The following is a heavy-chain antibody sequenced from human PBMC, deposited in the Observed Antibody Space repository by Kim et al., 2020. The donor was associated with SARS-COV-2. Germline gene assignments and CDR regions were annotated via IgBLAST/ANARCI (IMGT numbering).Heavy chain of an antibody. Sequence: RGSLRLSCAASGFTFSSYWMHWVRQGPGKGLVWVSGINSDGSSTNYADSVKGRFTTSRDNAKNTLFLQMNSLRAEDTAVYYCAREVSWWFDPWGQGTLVTVSS. CDR1: GFTFSSYW. J-gene: IGHJ5*02. V-gene: IGHV3-74*01. D-gene: IGHD3-10*01. CDR2: INSDGSST. CDR3: AREVSWWFDP.